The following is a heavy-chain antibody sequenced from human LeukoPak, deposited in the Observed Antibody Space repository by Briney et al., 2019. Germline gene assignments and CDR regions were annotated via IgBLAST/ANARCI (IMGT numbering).Heavy chain of an antibody. CDR1: GFTFTDYF. CDR3: ARDRGWRTSGYYLYHFDY. D-gene: IGHD3-22*01. J-gene: IGHJ4*02. Sequence: GGSLLLSCVASGFTFTDYFMSWVRQAPGKGLEWVASIKHNGGEKHYVDSVKGRFTISRDNAKNSPYLEMSSLRVEDTAVYYCARDRGWRTSGYYLYHFDYWGQGTLVTVSS. V-gene: IGHV3-7*01. CDR2: IKHNGGEK.